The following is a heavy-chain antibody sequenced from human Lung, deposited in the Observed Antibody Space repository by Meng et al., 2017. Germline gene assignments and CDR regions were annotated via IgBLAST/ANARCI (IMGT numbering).Heavy chain of an antibody. V-gene: IGHV3-48*03. CDR1: GFTFNTYE. CDR3: AREGISELLPDY. Sequence: GGSLRLSCSASGFTFNTYEMNWVRQAPGKGLEWVSYIGNSGDPIHYADSVRGRFTISRDNAKNSLYLQMNNLRAEDTAVYYCAREGISELLPDYWGQGTLVTVPS. CDR2: IGNSGDPI. D-gene: IGHD1-7*01. J-gene: IGHJ4*02.